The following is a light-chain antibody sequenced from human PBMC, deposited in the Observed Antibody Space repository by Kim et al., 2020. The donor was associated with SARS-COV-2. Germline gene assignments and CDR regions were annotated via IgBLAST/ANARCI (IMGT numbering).Light chain of an antibody. J-gene: IGLJ3*02. Sequence: GQKVASSSSGSSSNIGNNYVSWYQLLPGTAPKLLIYDNNKRPSGIPDRFCGSKSGTSAALGITGLQTGDEADYYCGTWDSSLSAGVFGGGTQLTVL. V-gene: IGLV1-51*01. CDR3: GTWDSSLSAGV. CDR1: SSNIGNNY. CDR2: DNN.